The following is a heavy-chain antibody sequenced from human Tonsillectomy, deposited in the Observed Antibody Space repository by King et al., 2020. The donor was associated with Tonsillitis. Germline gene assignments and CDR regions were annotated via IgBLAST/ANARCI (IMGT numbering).Heavy chain of an antibody. CDR3: ARESGTTFDY. D-gene: IGHD1-7*01. V-gene: IGHV4-59*01. J-gene: IGHJ4*02. CDR2: IYYSGST. CDR1: GGSISSYY. Sequence: QLQESGPGLVKPSETLSLTCTVSGGSISSYYWSWIRQPPGKGLEWSGYIYYSGSTNYNPSLKSRVTISVDTSKNQFSLKLSSVTAADTAVYYCARESGTTFDYWGQGTLVTVSS.